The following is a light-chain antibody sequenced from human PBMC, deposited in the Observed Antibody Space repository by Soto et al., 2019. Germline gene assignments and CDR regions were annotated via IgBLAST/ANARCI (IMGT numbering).Light chain of an antibody. CDR2: END. CDR3: GTWDNGLSAVV. CDR1: DSNIWYNS. J-gene: IGLJ2*01. Sequence: HSVLTQPPSVSAAPGQKITISCSGSDSNIWYNSVSWYQQLPGTAPKLLISENDERPSDLPDRFSASKSGTSATLGITGLQTGDEATYFCGTWDNGLSAVVFGGGTKVTVL. V-gene: IGLV1-51*02.